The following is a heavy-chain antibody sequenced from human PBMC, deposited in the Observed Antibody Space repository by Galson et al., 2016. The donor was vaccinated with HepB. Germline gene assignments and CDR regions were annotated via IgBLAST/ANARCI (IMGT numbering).Heavy chain of an antibody. V-gene: IGHV3-48*02. CDR2: ISSGSSII. D-gene: IGHD6-13*01. CDR3: ARNPDSSTWYMSWYFDL. J-gene: IGHJ2*01. Sequence: SLRLSCAASGFNFNNYTINWVRQAPGKGLEWISYISSGSSIIYYADSVRGRFTLSSDSAKNSVYLQMNSLRDEDTAVYYCARNPDSSTWYMSWYFDLWGRGTLVTVSS. CDR1: GFNFNNYT.